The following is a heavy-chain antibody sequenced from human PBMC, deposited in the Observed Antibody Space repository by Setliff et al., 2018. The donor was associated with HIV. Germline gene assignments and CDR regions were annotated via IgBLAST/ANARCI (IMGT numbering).Heavy chain of an antibody. CDR1: GFTFGDYA. CDR2: IRNRPNSFNT. J-gene: IGHJ2*01. V-gene: IGHV3-72*01. D-gene: IGHD3-22*01. CDR3: AREAAYYDSSGYYSYWYIDL. Sequence: PGGSLRLSCATSGFTFGDYALTWVRQAPGKGLEWVGRIRNRPNSFNTDYAASVEGRFTISRDDSENSLYLQMNSLKTEDTAVYFCAREAAYYDSSGYYSYWYIDLWGRGTLVTVSS.